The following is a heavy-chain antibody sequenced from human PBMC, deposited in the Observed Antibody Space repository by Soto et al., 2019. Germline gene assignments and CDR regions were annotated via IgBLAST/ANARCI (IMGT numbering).Heavy chain of an antibody. CDR1: GFTFSSYA. CDR3: ARDLEWVVATIWNYYYGMDV. Sequence: GGSLRLSCAASGFTFSSYAMHWVRQAPGKGLEWVAVISYDGSNKYYADSVKGRFTISRDNSKNTLYLQMNSLRAEDTAVYYCARDLEWVVATIWNYYYGMDVWGQGTTVTVSS. J-gene: IGHJ6*02. D-gene: IGHD5-12*01. CDR2: ISYDGSNK. V-gene: IGHV3-30-3*01.